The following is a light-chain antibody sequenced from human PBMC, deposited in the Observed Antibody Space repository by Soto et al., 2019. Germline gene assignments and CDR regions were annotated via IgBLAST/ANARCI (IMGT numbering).Light chain of an antibody. CDR1: SSDVGGYKY. CDR3: SSYAGSYNWV. Sequence: QSALTQPPSASGSPGQSVTISCTGTSSDVGGYKYVSWYQQHPGKAPKLLIYEVSNRPSGVPGRFSGSKSGNTASLTVSGLQAADEAHYYCSSYAGSYNWVFGGGTKLTVL. V-gene: IGLV2-8*01. J-gene: IGLJ3*02. CDR2: EVS.